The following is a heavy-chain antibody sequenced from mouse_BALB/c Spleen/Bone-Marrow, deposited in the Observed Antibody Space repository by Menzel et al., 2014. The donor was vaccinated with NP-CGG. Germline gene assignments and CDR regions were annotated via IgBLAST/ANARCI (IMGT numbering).Heavy chain of an antibody. J-gene: IGHJ2*01. D-gene: IGHD1-1*01. CDR3: ARYYYGYYFDY. CDR1: GFNIKDTY. Sequence: VQLQQPGAELVKPGAPVKLSCTASGFNIKDTYMHWVKQRPEQGLEWIGRIDPANGNTKYDPKFQGKATITADTSSNTAYLQLSSLTSEDTAVYYCARYYYGYYFDYWGQGTTLTVSS. CDR2: IDPANGNT. V-gene: IGHV14-3*02.